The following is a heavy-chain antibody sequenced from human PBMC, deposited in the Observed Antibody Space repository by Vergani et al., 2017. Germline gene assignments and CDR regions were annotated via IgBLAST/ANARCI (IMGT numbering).Heavy chain of an antibody. CDR1: GFIFSTYA. CDR3: ARDCTSGGCPDNYGMDV. Sequence: EVQLLESGGDLVQPGGSLRLSCTASGFIFSTYAMSWVRQAPGKGLDWVAFIGSSGPYINYADSVKGRFIISRDNTNNSLFLQLRSLRAEDATVYYCARDCTSGGCPDNYGMDVWGQGATVTVSS. D-gene: IGHD2-8*01. J-gene: IGHJ6*02. V-gene: IGHV3-21*06. CDR2: IGSSGPYI.